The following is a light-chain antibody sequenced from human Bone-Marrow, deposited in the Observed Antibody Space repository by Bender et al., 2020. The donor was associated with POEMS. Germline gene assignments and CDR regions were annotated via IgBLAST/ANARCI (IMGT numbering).Light chain of an antibody. V-gene: IGLV3-1*01. CDR1: KLGDEY. CDR3: QAWDTSSQAV. CDR2: QDT. J-gene: IGLJ2*01. Sequence: SYELTKPPSVSVSPGQTASITCSGDKLGDEYACWYQQKPGQSPLLVIYQDTKRPSGIPERFSGSNSGNTATLTISGTQAMDEADYYCQAWDTSSQAVFGGGTKLTVL.